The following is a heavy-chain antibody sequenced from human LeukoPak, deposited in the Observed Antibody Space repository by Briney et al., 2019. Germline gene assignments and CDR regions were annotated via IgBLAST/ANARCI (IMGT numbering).Heavy chain of an antibody. CDR2: ISGSGRST. V-gene: IGHV3-23*01. D-gene: IGHD1-26*01. Sequence: GGSLRLSCAASGFTFSSYAMNWVRQAPGKGLEWVSAISGSGRSTYYADSVKGRFTISRDNSKNTLYLQMNSLRAEDTAVYYCARGGSYLSAFDIWGQGTMVTVSS. CDR3: ARGGSYLSAFDI. J-gene: IGHJ3*02. CDR1: GFTFSSYA.